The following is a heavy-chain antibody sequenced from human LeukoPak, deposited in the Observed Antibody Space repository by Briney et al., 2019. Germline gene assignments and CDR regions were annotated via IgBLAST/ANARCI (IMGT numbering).Heavy chain of an antibody. D-gene: IGHD6-19*01. CDR3: ARSWLAVAGPEY. CDR2: ISGSGGST. CDR1: GFTFSSYA. V-gene: IGHV3-23*01. J-gene: IGHJ4*02. Sequence: RPGGSLRLSCAASGFTFSSYAMNWVRQAPGKGLEWVSSISGSGGSTYFADSVRGRFTISRDNAKNSLYLQMNSLRAEDTAVYYCARSWLAVAGPEYWGQGTLVTVSS.